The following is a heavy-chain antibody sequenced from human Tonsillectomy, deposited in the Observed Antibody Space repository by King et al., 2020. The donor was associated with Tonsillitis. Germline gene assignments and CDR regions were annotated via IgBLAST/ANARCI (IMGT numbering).Heavy chain of an antibody. D-gene: IGHD2-8*02. CDR1: GFTFSSYT. J-gene: IGHJ4*02. Sequence: VQLVESGGGLVKPGGSLRLSCTASGFTFSSYTMNWVRQAPGEGLEWVSSISRSSEFIKYADSLRGRSTISRDNAKRSLYLQINSLRVEDTAVYYCATHTGDFDYWGQGTLVSVFS. CDR3: ATHTGDFDY. CDR2: ISRSSEFI. V-gene: IGHV3-21*01.